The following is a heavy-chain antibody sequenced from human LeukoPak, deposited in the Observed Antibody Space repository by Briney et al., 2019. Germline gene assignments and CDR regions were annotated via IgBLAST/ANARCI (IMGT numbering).Heavy chain of an antibody. D-gene: IGHD5-18*01. J-gene: IGHJ4*02. CDR3: ARELYTAMVTYYFDY. CDR1: GGSISSGSYY. CDR2: IYTSGST. Sequence: SETLSLTCTVSGGSISSGSYYWSWIRQPAGKGLEWIGRIYTSGSTNYNPSLKSRVTISVDTSKNQFSLKLSSVTAADTAVYYCARELYTAMVTYYFDYWGQGTLVTVSS. V-gene: IGHV4-61*02.